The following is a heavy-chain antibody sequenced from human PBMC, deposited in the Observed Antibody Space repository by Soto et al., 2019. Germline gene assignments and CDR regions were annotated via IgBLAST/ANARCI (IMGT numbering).Heavy chain of an antibody. CDR3: ARTYCGDDSCFYLDS. CDR1: GGSTSNTNW. Sequence: QVQLQESGPGLVRPSGTLSLTCVVSGGSTSNTNWWSWVRQPPGKGLEWIGETHHSGKANYDSSFRSRATIPIDTSMNQFSLTLSSVTAADTAVYYCARTYCGDDSCFYLDSWGRGTLVTVSS. CDR2: THHSGKA. V-gene: IGHV4-4*02. J-gene: IGHJ4*02. D-gene: IGHD2-21*02.